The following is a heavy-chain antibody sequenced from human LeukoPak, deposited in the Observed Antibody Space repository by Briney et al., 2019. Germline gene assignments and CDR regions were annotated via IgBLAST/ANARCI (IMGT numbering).Heavy chain of an antibody. Sequence: GGSLRLSCVGSGFTFSRYDVHWVRQAPGKGLEWVAVISDDGKKKIYADSVKGRFTISRDNSKNTLYLQMDSLRAEDTALYYCARAAAETGAFRDNWFDPWGQGTLVTVSS. CDR2: ISDDGKKK. CDR1: GFTFSRYD. J-gene: IGHJ5*02. CDR3: ARAAAETGAFRDNWFDP. D-gene: IGHD2-8*02. V-gene: IGHV3-30*04.